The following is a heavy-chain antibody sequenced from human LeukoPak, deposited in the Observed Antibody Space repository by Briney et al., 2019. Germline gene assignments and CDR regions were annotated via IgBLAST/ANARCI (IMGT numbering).Heavy chain of an antibody. D-gene: IGHD3-22*01. Sequence: GGSLRLSCAASGFTFGSYWMSWVRQVPGKGLEWVANIKHDGSEKYYVDSVKGRFTISRDNAKNSLYLQMNSLRAEDTAVYYCATAYYDSSGYYPNWFDPWGQGALVTVSS. CDR2: IKHDGSEK. V-gene: IGHV3-7*02. CDR1: GFTFGSYW. CDR3: ATAYYDSSGYYPNWFDP. J-gene: IGHJ5*02.